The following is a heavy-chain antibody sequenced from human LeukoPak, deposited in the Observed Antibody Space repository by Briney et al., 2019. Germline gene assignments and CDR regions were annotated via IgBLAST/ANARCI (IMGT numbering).Heavy chain of an antibody. Sequence: PGGSLRLSCAASGFTFSSYAMSWVRQAPGKGLEWVFAISAGGDTTYYADSVKGRFTISRDNSKNTLYLQMNSLRAEDTAVYYCASKGGYCSGGGCYSRILTFNIWGRGTMVTVSS. J-gene: IGHJ3*02. CDR2: ISAGGDTT. CDR3: ASKGGYCSGGGCYSRILTFNI. D-gene: IGHD2-15*01. CDR1: GFTFSSYA. V-gene: IGHV3-23*01.